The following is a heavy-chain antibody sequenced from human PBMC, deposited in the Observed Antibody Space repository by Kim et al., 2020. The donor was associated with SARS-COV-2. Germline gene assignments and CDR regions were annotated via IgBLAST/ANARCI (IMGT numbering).Heavy chain of an antibody. CDR2: ISSSSSYT. CDR3: ARGSASLAYSSSWYGTGDYYGMDV. D-gene: IGHD6-13*01. Sequence: GGSLRLSCAASGFTFSDYYMSWIRQAPGKGLEWVSYISSSSSYTNYADSVKGRFTISRDNAKNSLYLQMNSLRAEDTAVYYCARGSASLAYSSSWYGTGDYYGMDVWGQGTTVTVSS. CDR1: GFTFSDYY. V-gene: IGHV3-11*05. J-gene: IGHJ6*02.